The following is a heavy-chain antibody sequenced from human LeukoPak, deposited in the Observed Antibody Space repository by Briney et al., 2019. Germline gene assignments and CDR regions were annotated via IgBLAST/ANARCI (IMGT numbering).Heavy chain of an antibody. D-gene: IGHD3-10*01. CDR1: GYTFTGYY. CDR3: ARDLPATVRGVIITYDFGY. Sequence: ASVKVSCKASGYTFTGYYMHWVRQAPGQGLEWMGWINPNSGGTNYAQKFQGRVTMTRDTSISTAYMELSRLRSDDTAVYYCARDLPATVRGVIITYDFGYWGQGTLVTVSS. CDR2: INPNSGGT. J-gene: IGHJ4*02. V-gene: IGHV1-2*02.